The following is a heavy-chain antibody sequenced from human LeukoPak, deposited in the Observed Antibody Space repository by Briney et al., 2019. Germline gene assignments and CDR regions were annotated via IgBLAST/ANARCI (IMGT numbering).Heavy chain of an antibody. CDR2: IYNDGST. J-gene: IGHJ4*02. CDR1: GLTVSSSY. Sequence: GGSLRLSCAASGLTVSSSYMSWVRQAPGKGLEWVSIIYNDGSTYYADSMKGRFTISRDNSKNTLYLQMNSLRAEDTAVYYCARAGRVDSGGYFCVHWGQGTLVTVSS. V-gene: IGHV3-53*05. CDR3: ARAGRVDSGGYFCVH. D-gene: IGHD3-22*01.